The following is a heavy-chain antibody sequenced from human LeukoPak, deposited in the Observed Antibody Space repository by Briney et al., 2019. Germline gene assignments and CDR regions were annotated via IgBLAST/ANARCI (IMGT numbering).Heavy chain of an antibody. Sequence: SDTLSLTCTVSGGSISSYYWSWIRQPPGKGLEWIGYIYYSGSTNYNPSLKSRVTISVDTSKNQFSLKLSSVTAADTAVYYCARDAVTTLGDYYYGMDVWGQGTTVTVSS. D-gene: IGHD4-17*01. CDR1: GGSISSYY. CDR2: IYYSGST. V-gene: IGHV4-59*01. J-gene: IGHJ6*02. CDR3: ARDAVTTLGDYYYGMDV.